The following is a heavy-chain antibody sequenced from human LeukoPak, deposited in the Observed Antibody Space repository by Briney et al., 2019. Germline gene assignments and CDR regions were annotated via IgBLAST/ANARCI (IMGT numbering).Heavy chain of an antibody. Sequence: PSGTLSLTCSVSGGSISSSDWWSWVRQPPGKGLEWIGEINHSGSTNYNPSLKSRVTISVDTSKNQFSLKLSSVTAADTAVYYCARGRSMENYYDSSGYYYGSSFGYWGQGTLVTVSS. D-gene: IGHD3-22*01. V-gene: IGHV4-4*02. CDR3: ARGRSMENYYDSSGYYYGSSFGY. CDR2: INHSGST. J-gene: IGHJ4*02. CDR1: GGSISSSDW.